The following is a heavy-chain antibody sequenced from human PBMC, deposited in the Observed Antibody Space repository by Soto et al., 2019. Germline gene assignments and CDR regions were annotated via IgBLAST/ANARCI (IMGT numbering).Heavy chain of an antibody. Sequence: PSETLSLTCTASGASISGFYWSWIRKSAGKGLEWIGRIYATGTTDYNPSLKSRVMMSVDTSKKQFSLKLRSVTAADTAVYYCVRDGTKTLRDCFDPWGQGISVTVSS. J-gene: IGHJ5*02. CDR3: VRDGTKTLRDCFDP. D-gene: IGHD1-1*01. CDR2: IYATGTT. V-gene: IGHV4-4*07. CDR1: GASISGFY.